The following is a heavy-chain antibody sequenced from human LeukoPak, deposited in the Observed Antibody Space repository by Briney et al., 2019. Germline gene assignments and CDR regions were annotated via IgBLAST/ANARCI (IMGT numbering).Heavy chain of an antibody. CDR2: ISSSSSYI. CDR3: AKEGPITEINKFNY. J-gene: IGHJ4*02. V-gene: IGHV3-21*01. D-gene: IGHD1-14*01. Sequence: GGSLRLSCAASGFTFSSYSMNWVRQAPGKGLEWVSSISSSSSYIYYADSVKGRFTISRDNAKNSLYLQMNSLRAEDKAVYYCAKEGPITEINKFNYGGQGTLVTFSS. CDR1: GFTFSSYS.